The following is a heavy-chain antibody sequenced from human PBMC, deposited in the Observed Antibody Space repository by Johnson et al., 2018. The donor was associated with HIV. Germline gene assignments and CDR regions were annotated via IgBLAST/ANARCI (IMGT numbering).Heavy chain of an antibody. CDR1: GFTFSSYA. CDR3: ARDSSNSFRFEMYAFDI. Sequence: QVQLVESGGGVVQPGRSLRLSCAASGFTFSSYAMHWVRQAPGKGLEWVAVTSYDGSNKYYADSVKGRFTISRDNSKNTLYLQMNSLRPEDTAVYYCARDSSNSFRFEMYAFDIWGQGTMVTVSS. D-gene: IGHD6-6*01. J-gene: IGHJ3*02. V-gene: IGHV3-30-3*01. CDR2: TSYDGSNK.